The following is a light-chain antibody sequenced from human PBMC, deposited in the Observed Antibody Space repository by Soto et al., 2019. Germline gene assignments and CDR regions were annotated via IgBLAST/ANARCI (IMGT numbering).Light chain of an antibody. CDR1: SSDVGGYNY. J-gene: IGLJ2*01. CDR3: SSYTSSSTYVV. Sequence: QCALTQPASVSGSPGQSITISCTGTSSDVGGYNYVSWYQQHPGKAPKLMIYEVSNRPSGVSNRFSGSKSGNTASLTISGLQAEDEADYYCSSYTSSSTYVVFGGGTKLTVL. V-gene: IGLV2-14*01. CDR2: EVS.